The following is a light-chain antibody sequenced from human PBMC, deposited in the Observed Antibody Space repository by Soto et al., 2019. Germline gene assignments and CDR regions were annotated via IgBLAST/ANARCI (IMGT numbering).Light chain of an antibody. J-gene: IGLJ1*01. V-gene: IGLV2-14*01. CDR1: SSDFGGYKY. Sequence: QSALTQPASVSGSPGQSITISCTGTSSDFGGYKYVSWYQQHPGKAPKLMIHDVSNRPSGVSNRFSGSKSGNTASLTISGLQAEDEADYYCSSYTSSSTYVFGTGTKLTVL. CDR3: SSYTSSSTYV. CDR2: DVS.